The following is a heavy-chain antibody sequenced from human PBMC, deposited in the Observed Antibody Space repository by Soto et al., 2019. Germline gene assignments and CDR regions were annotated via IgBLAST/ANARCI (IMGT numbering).Heavy chain of an antibody. V-gene: IGHV3-66*01. CDR2: IYSGGST. CDR1: GFTVSDNY. Sequence: EVQLVESGGGLGQPGGSLRLSCTASGFTVSDNYMSWVRQAAGKGLVWVSVIYSGGSTYYLDSVEGRFTISRDNSKNMWYLQMNSLRAEDTAVYYCAWALVRGIIDVCGKATTVTLSS. D-gene: IGHD3-10*01. CDR3: AWALVRGIIDV. J-gene: IGHJ6*04.